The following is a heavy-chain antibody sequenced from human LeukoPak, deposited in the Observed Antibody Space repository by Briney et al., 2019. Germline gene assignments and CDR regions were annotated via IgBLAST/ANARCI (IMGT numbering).Heavy chain of an antibody. CDR2: ISGSGGST. V-gene: IGHV3-23*01. Sequence: TGGSLRLSCADSGFTFSSYAMSWVRQAPGKGLEWVSAISGSGGSTYYADSVKGRFTISRDNSKNTLYLQMNSLRAEDTAVYYCAKRAIVVVPAATVPDPDYWGQGTLVTVSS. D-gene: IGHD2-2*01. CDR1: GFTFSSYA. J-gene: IGHJ4*02. CDR3: AKRAIVVVPAATVPDPDY.